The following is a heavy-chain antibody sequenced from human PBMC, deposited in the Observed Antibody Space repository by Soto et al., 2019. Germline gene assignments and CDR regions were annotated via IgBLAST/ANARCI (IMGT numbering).Heavy chain of an antibody. J-gene: IGHJ6*02. CDR1: GFTFSSYG. V-gene: IGHV3-33*01. CDR2: IWYDGSNK. Sequence: GGSLRLSCAASGFTFSSYGMHWVRQAPGKGLEWVAVIWYDGSNKYYADSVKGRFTISRENARNSMFLQMNSVTVGDTAVYYWARAYSGRLPRRAHYYYALDVWGQGTMVTVSS. D-gene: IGHD2-15*01. CDR3: ARAYSGRLPRRAHYYYALDV.